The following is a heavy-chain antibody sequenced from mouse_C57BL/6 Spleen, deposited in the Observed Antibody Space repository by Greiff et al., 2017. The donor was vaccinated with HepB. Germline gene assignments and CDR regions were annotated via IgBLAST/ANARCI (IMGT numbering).Heavy chain of an antibody. D-gene: IGHD1-1*01. J-gene: IGHJ3*01. V-gene: IGHV1-76*01. Sequence: VMLVESGAELVRPGASVKLSCKASGYNFTDYYINWVKQRPGQGLEWIARIYPGSGNTYYNEKFKGKATLTAEKSSSTAYMQLSSLTSEDSAVYFCARAHDGRGGFAYSFQGTLVTVSA. CDR2: IYPGSGNT. CDR1: GYNFTDYY. CDR3: ARAHDGRGGFAY.